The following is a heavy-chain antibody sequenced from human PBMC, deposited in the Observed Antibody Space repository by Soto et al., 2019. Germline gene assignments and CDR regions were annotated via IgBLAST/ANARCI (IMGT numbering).Heavy chain of an antibody. J-gene: IGHJ3*02. V-gene: IGHV3-23*01. D-gene: IGHD1-26*01. CDR2: ISGSGGST. CDR3: AKTRGYLDAFDI. CDR1: GFTFSSYA. Sequence: GSLRLSCAASGFTFSSYAMSWVRQAPGKGLEWVSAISGSGGSTYYADSVKGRFTISRDNSKNTLYLQMNSLRAEDTAVYYCAKTRGYLDAFDIWGQGTMVTVSS.